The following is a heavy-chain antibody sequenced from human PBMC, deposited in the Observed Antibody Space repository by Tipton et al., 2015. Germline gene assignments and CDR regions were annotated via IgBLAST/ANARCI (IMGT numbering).Heavy chain of an antibody. V-gene: IGHV4-59*12. J-gene: IGHJ5*02. CDR2: MSYSGST. CDR3: AKVSTFLNWFDP. D-gene: IGHD5/OR15-5a*01. Sequence: TLSLTCTVSGGSISNYYWSWIRQPPGKGLEWIGHMSYSGSTNYNPSLKSRVTISVDTSKNQFSLKLSSVTAADTAVYYCAKVSTFLNWFDPWGQGTLVTVSS. CDR1: GGSISNYY.